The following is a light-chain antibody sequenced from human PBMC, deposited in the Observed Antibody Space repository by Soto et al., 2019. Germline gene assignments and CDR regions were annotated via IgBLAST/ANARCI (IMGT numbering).Light chain of an antibody. CDR3: QQAKGFPLT. CDR1: QGIDTY. J-gene: IGKJ4*01. V-gene: IGKV1-12*01. Sequence: DIQMTQYPSSVSASVGDRVTITCRASQGIDTYLAWYQQKPGKAPNLLIYAASNLQNGDPSRFIGSGSGTDFTLTISSLQPEDFATYYCQQAKGFPLTFGGATKVESK. CDR2: AAS.